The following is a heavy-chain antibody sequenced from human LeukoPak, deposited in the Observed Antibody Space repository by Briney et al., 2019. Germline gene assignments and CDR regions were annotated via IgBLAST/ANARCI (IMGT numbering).Heavy chain of an antibody. CDR3: AREVRRWRTPYFDY. Sequence: EASVKVSCKASGYTFTSYGISWVRQAPGQGLEWVGWISAYNGNTNYAQKLQGRVTMNTDTSTSTAYMELRSLRSDDTAVYYCAREVRRWRTPYFDYWGQGTLVTVSS. CDR2: ISAYNGNT. CDR1: GYTFTSYG. V-gene: IGHV1-18*01. J-gene: IGHJ4*02. D-gene: IGHD3-10*01.